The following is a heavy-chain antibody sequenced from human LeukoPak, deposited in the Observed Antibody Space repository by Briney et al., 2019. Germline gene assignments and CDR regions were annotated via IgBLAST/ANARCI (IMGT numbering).Heavy chain of an antibody. D-gene: IGHD3-22*01. CDR2: ISGSGDSR. CDR1: RFTFSTYA. CDR3: AKTYYYDTSGSHYLDN. V-gene: IGHV3-23*01. J-gene: IGHJ4*02. Sequence: PGGSLRLSCAASRFTFSTYAMSWVRQAPGKGLERVSVISGSGDSRSYADSVNGRFTISRDNSQKTLYLQMNSLRAEDTAIYYCAKTYYYDTSGSHYLDNWGQGTLVTVSS.